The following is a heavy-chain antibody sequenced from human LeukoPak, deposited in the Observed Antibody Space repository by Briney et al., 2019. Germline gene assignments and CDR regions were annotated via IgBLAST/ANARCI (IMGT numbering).Heavy chain of an antibody. Sequence: SETLSLTCTVSGGSISSYYWSWIRQPAGKGLEWIGRIYTSGSTSYNPSLKSRVTMSVDASKNQFSLKLSSVTAADTAVYYCARESYDSSGYYYVTWFDPWGQGTLVTVSS. D-gene: IGHD3-22*01. CDR3: ARESYDSSGYYYVTWFDP. CDR1: GGSISSYY. V-gene: IGHV4-4*07. J-gene: IGHJ5*02. CDR2: IYTSGST.